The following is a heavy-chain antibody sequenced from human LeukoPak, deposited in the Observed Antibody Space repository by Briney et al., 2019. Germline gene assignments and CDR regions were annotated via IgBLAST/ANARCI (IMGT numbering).Heavy chain of an antibody. V-gene: IGHV5-51*01. D-gene: IGHD3-10*01. CDR1: GYTFTTYW. CDR2: IYPGDSDT. Sequence: GESLKISCQGSGYTFTTYWIGWVRQMPGKGLEWMGIIYPGDSDTRYSPSFQGQVTISADKSISTAYLQWSSLKASDTAMYYCARYMPYYGSGSYYNPSTDYWGQGTLVTVSS. CDR3: ARYMPYYGSGSYYNPSTDY. J-gene: IGHJ4*02.